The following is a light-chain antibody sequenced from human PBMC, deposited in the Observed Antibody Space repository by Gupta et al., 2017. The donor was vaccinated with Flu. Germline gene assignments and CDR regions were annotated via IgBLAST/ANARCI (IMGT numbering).Light chain of an antibody. J-gene: IGLJ3*02. Sequence: QAVLTPPSSLFASPGASASLTCTLRSGINVGTYRIYWYQQKPGSPPQYLLRYKSDSDKQQGSGVPSRFSGYKDASANAGILLISGLQSEDEADYYCMIWHSSAWVFGGGTKLTVL. CDR2: YKSDSDK. CDR1: SGINVGTYR. CDR3: MIWHSSAWV. V-gene: IGLV5-45*03.